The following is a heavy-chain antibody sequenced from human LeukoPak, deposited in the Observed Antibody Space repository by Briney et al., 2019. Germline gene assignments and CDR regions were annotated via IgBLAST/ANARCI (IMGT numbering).Heavy chain of an antibody. Sequence: GASVKVSCKASGYTFTSYGISWVRQAPGQGLEWMGWISAYNGNTNYAQKLQGRVTMTRNTSISTAYMELSSLRSEDTAVYYCARGVGATVSYWFDPWGQGTLVTVSS. D-gene: IGHD1-26*01. CDR3: ARGVGATVSYWFDP. J-gene: IGHJ5*02. V-gene: IGHV1-18*01. CDR2: ISAYNGNT. CDR1: GYTFTSYG.